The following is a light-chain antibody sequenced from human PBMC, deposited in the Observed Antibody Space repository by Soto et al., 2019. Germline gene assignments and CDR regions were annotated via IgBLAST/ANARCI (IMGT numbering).Light chain of an antibody. CDR3: QQYYSTPRT. V-gene: IGKV4-1*01. Sequence: IVMTQSPDSLAVSLGERATINCKSSQNVLYSSNNKNYLAWYQQKPGQPPKLLIYWASTRESGVPDRFSGSGSGTDFTLTISSLQAEDVAVYYCQQYYSTPRTFGQGTKVEIK. CDR1: QNVLYSSNNKNY. J-gene: IGKJ1*01. CDR2: WAS.